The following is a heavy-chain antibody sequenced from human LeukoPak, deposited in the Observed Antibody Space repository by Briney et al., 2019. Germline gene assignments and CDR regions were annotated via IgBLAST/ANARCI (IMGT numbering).Heavy chain of an antibody. CDR2: INPNSGDT. D-gene: IGHD2-2*01. CDR1: GYTFTGYY. J-gene: IGHJ4*02. CDR3: ARANPLYCSSTTCLFDY. V-gene: IGHV1-2*02. Sequence: ASVTVSCMASGYTFTGYYMHWLRQAPGQGFEWMGWINPNSGDTNYAQKFQGRVTMTRDTSISTDHMELSRLRSDDTAVYYCARANPLYCSSTTCLFDYWGQGTLVTVSS.